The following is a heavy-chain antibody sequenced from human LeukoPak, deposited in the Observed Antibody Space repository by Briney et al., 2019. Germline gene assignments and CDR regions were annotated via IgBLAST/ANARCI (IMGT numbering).Heavy chain of an antibody. CDR2: ISSSSSYI. CDR3: ARDRLEYYYGMDV. CDR1: GFTFSSYS. V-gene: IGHV3-21*01. D-gene: IGHD6-19*01. J-gene: IGHJ6*02. Sequence: GSLRLSCAASGFTFSSYSMNWVRQAPGKGLEWVSSISSSSSYIYYADSVKGRFTISRDNAKNSLYLQMNSLRAEDTAVYYCARDRLEYYYGMDVRGQGTTVTVSS.